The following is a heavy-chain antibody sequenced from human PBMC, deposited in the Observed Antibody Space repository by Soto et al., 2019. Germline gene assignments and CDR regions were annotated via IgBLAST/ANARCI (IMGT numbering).Heavy chain of an antibody. CDR3: ARGHYGRDY. V-gene: IGHV3-7*01. J-gene: IGHJ4*02. Sequence: GGSLRLSCAASEFTFSQHWMSWVRQAPGKGLEWVADIKPDGSDKYYVDSVKGRFTISRDNARHSVYLQMNSLRAEDTARYYCARGHYGRDYWGQGTPVNVAS. CDR1: EFTFSQHW. CDR2: IKPDGSDK. D-gene: IGHD4-17*01.